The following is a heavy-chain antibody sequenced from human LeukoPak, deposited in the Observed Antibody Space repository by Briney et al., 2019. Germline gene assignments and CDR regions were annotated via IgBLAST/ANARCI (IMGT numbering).Heavy chain of an antibody. V-gene: IGHV4-30-4*01. J-gene: IGHJ3*02. Sequence: PSQTLSLTCTVSGGSISSGDYYWSWIRQPPGKGLEWIGYIYYSGSTNYNPSLKSRVTISVDTSKNQFSLKLSSVTAADTAVYYCARGGERWLQFAAFDIWGQGTMVTVSS. D-gene: IGHD5-24*01. CDR2: IYYSGST. CDR1: GGSISSGDYY. CDR3: ARGGERWLQFAAFDI.